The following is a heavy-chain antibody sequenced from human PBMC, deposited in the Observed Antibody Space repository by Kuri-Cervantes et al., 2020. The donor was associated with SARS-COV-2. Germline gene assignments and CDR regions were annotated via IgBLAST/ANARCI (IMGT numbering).Heavy chain of an antibody. CDR1: GFTFSDYY. Sequence: GESLKISCAASGFTFSDYYMSWIRQAPGKGLEWVSYISSSGSTIYYADSVKGRFTISRDNAKNSLYLQMNSLKTEDTAVYYCTTEYYDFWSGFYYYYGMDVWGQGTTVTVSS. CDR2: ISSSGSTI. J-gene: IGHJ6*02. V-gene: IGHV3-11*01. CDR3: TTEYYDFWSGFYYYYGMDV. D-gene: IGHD3-3*01.